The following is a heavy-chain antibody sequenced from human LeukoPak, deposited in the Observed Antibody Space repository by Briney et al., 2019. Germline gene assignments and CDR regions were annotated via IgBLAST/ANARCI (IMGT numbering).Heavy chain of an antibody. CDR2: IIPIFGTA. Sequence: SVKVSCTASGGTFSSYAISWVRQAPGQGLEWMGGIIPIFGTANYAQKFQGRVTITADKSTSTAYMELSSLRSEDTAVYYCARGIYGSGSYPPDYWGQGTLVTVSS. V-gene: IGHV1-69*06. CDR3: ARGIYGSGSYPPDY. D-gene: IGHD3-10*01. CDR1: GGTFSSYA. J-gene: IGHJ4*02.